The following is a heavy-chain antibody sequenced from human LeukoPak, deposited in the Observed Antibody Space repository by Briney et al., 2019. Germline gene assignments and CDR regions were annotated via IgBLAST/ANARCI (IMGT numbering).Heavy chain of an antibody. J-gene: IGHJ1*01. CDR1: GYTFTDFG. CDR3: ARAESMALYFLY. Sequence: GASVKVSCKASGYTFTDFGFIWLRQAPGQGLEWMGWVSTYNGDTDYAKRLQDRVTMTTESSTQTTFMELRNLRSDDTAVYYCARAESMALYFLYWGQGTLVSVSS. CDR2: VSTYNGDT. V-gene: IGHV1-18*01. D-gene: IGHD1-14*01.